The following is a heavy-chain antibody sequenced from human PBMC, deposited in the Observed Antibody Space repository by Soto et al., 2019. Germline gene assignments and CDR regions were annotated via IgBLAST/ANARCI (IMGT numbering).Heavy chain of an antibody. CDR2: ISWNSGTI. CDR3: TKGRSTSCFAAVDY. J-gene: IGHJ4*02. Sequence: EVHLVESGGGLVQPGRSLRLSCAASGFRFDDYAMHWVRQAPGQGLEWVSSISWNSGTIVYADSVKGRFTSSRDNAKNSLYLPMNSRRTVGTAFYYCTKGRSTSCFAAVDYWGQGTLVTVSS. CDR1: GFRFDDYA. V-gene: IGHV3-9*01. D-gene: IGHD2-2*01.